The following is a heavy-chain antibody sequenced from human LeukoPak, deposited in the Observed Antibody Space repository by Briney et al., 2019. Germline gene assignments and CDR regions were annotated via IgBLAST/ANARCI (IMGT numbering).Heavy chain of an antibody. CDR3: AKDVGGRWPLYYFDY. CDR2: IKQDGSEK. Sequence: GGSPRLSCAASGFTFSSYWMNWVRQAPGKGLEWVANIKQDGSEKYYVDSVKGRFTISRDDAKNSVYLQMNSLRAEDTALYFCAKDVGGRWPLYYFDYWGQGTLVTVSS. V-gene: IGHV3-7*03. J-gene: IGHJ4*02. D-gene: IGHD2-21*02. CDR1: GFTFSSYW.